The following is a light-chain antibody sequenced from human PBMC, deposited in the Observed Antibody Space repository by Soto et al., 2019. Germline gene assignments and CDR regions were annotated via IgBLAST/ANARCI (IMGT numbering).Light chain of an antibody. J-gene: IGKJ1*01. V-gene: IGKV1-5*03. Sequence: DIQMTQSPSTLSASAGDRVTITCRASQSISSWLAWYQQKPGKAPKLLIYKASSLESGVPSRFSGSGSGTEFTLTISRLQPDDFATYYCQQYNSYWTFGQGTKVEIK. CDR2: KAS. CDR1: QSISSW. CDR3: QQYNSYWT.